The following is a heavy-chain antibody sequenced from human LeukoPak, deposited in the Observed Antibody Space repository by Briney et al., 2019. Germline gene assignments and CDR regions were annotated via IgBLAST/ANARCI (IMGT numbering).Heavy chain of an antibody. Sequence: SETLSLTCTVSGGSISSYYWSWVRQPPGKGLEWIGEIYHSGSTNYNPSLKSRVTISVDKSKNQFSLKLSSVTAADTAVYYCARDDSGYCSGGSCRNWFDPWGQGTLVTVSS. CDR2: IYHSGST. V-gene: IGHV4-4*02. CDR3: ARDDSGYCSGGSCRNWFDP. D-gene: IGHD2-15*01. CDR1: GGSISSYY. J-gene: IGHJ5*02.